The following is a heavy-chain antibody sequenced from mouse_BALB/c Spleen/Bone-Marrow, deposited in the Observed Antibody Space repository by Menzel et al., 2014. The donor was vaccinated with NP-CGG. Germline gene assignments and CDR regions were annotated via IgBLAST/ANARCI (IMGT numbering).Heavy chain of an antibody. CDR1: GYTFTRYY. D-gene: IGHD1-1*01. CDR3: TRRNYGYWYFDV. V-gene: IGHV1S81*02. J-gene: IGHJ1*01. CDR2: INPTNGGT. Sequence: VQRVESGAELVKPGASVKLSCKASGYTFTRYYMYWVKQRPGQGLEWIGEINPTNGGTNFNEKFKSKATLTVDKSSSXXXXXXXSPTSEDSAVYYCTRRNYGYWYFDVWGAGTTVTVSS.